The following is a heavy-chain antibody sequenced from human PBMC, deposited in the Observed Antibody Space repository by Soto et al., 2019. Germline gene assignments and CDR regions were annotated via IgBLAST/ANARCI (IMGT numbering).Heavy chain of an antibody. V-gene: IGHV3-30*18. CDR3: AKDYGSRWPLFDY. Sequence: VQLVESGGGVVQPGRSLRLSCAASGFTFSSYGMHWGRQAPGKGLEWVAVISYDGSNKYYADTVKGRFTISSDNSQNTLYLQMTSLRAEDTAVYYCAKDYGSRWPLFDYWGQGTLVTVSS. J-gene: IGHJ4*02. CDR1: GFTFSSYG. D-gene: IGHD3-10*01. CDR2: ISYDGSNK.